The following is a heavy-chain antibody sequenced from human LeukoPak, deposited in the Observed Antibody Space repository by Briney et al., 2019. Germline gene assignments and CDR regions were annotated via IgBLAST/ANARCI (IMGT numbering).Heavy chain of an antibody. Sequence: SETLSLTCTVSGGSISSYYWSWIRQPPGKGLEWIGYIYTSGSTNYNPSLKSRVTISVDTSKNQFSLKLSSVTAADTAVYYCARLIAAMQWLEDLGQGTLVTVFS. V-gene: IGHV4-4*09. J-gene: IGHJ4*02. D-gene: IGHD6-19*01. CDR3: ARLIAAMQWLED. CDR2: IYTSGST. CDR1: GGSISSYY.